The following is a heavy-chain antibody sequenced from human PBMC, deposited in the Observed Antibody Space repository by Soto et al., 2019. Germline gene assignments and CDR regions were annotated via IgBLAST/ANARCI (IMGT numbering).Heavy chain of an antibody. Sequence: ASVKVSCKASGYTFTSYGISWVRQAPGQGREWMGWVSAYNGNTNYAQKLQGRVTMTTDTSTSTAYMELKSLRYDATAVYYIARVGLSDAFDIWGQGTMVTVSS. CDR3: ARVGLSDAFDI. CDR2: VSAYNGNT. V-gene: IGHV1-18*01. CDR1: GYTFTSYG. J-gene: IGHJ3*02.